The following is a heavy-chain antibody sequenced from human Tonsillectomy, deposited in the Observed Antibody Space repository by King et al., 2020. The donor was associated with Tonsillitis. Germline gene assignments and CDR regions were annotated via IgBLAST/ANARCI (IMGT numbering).Heavy chain of an antibody. Sequence: VQLVESGGGLVQPGGSLRLSCAASGFTFRSYAMSWVRQAPGKGLEGGSAISVRGGNTYYADSLKGRFTISRDNSNNTLYLQMNSLRAEDTAVYYCARVDRYDFWSGYYTDYWGQGTLVTVSS. D-gene: IGHD3-3*01. CDR3: ARVDRYDFWSGYYTDY. CDR2: ISVRGGNT. J-gene: IGHJ4*02. CDR1: GFTFRSYA. V-gene: IGHV3-23*04.